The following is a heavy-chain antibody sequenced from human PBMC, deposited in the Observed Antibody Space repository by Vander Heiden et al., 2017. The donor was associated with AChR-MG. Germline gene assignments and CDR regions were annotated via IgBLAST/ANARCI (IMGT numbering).Heavy chain of an antibody. Sequence: QVQLVQSGAEVKKPGSSVKVSCKASGGTFSSYAIGGVPQAPGHGLVWLGGIIPIFETATTAHKSRRRVTLPADEPPGTPYWGLGAVRSAHTPVFYWARGGWGVPAASRHMDVWGKGTTVTVSS. CDR3: ARGGWGVPAASRHMDV. J-gene: IGHJ6*03. V-gene: IGHV1-69*01. CDR2: IIPIFETA. CDR1: GGTFSSYA. D-gene: IGHD2-2*01.